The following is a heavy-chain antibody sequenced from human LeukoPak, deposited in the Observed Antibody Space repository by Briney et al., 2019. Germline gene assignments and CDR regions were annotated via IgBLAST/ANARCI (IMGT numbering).Heavy chain of an antibody. CDR2: ISWNSGSI. Sequence: PGGSLRLSCAASGFTFDDYAMHWVRQAPGKGLEWVSGISWNSGSIGYADSVKGRFTISRDNAKNSLYLQMNSLRAEDTALYYCAKGLYYDISPVRFDPWGQGTLVTVSS. D-gene: IGHD3-22*01. CDR3: AKGLYYDISPVRFDP. J-gene: IGHJ5*02. V-gene: IGHV3-9*01. CDR1: GFTFDDYA.